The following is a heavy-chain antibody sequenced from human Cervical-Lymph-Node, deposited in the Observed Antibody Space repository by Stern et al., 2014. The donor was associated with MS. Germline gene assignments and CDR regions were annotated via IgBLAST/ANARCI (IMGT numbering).Heavy chain of an antibody. CDR3: ARVGVDRGWYY. J-gene: IGHJ4*02. CDR1: GFTFSSYS. CDR2: ISSTGSTI. V-gene: IGHV3-48*01. D-gene: IGHD6-19*01. Sequence: EVHLVESGGGLVQPGGSLRLSCAASGFTFSSYSINWVRQAPGKGLEWVSYISSTGSTIHYADCVKGRFTSSRDNAKNVLYLQLSSLTAEDTAVYYCARVGVDRGWYYWGQGTLVTVSS.